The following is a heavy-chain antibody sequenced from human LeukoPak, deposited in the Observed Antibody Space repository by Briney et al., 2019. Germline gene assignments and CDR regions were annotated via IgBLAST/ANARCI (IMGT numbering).Heavy chain of an antibody. V-gene: IGHV3-21*03. J-gene: IGHJ6*03. CDR2: ISSGSSYI. CDR1: GFTFSSYS. Sequence: GGSLRLSCAASGFTFSSYSMNWVRQAPGKGLEWVSSISSGSSYIYYADSVKGRFTISRDNAKNSLFLQMNSLRAEDTAVYYCARDPYSGSYGNYYYYFMDVWGKGTTVTISS. D-gene: IGHD1-26*01. CDR3: ARDPYSGSYGNYYYYFMDV.